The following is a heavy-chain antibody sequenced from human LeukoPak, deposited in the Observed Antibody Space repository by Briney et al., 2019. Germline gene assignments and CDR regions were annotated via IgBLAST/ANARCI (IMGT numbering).Heavy chain of an antibody. V-gene: IGHV4-59*01. CDR2: IYYSGST. CDR3: VVVPAASHAFDI. J-gene: IGHJ3*02. D-gene: IGHD2-2*01. CDR1: GGSISSYY. Sequence: SETLSLTCTVSGGSISSYYWSWIRQPPGKGLEWIGYIYYSGSTNYDPSLKSRVTISVDTSKNQFSLKLSSVTAADTAVYYCVVVPAASHAFDIWGQGTMVTVSS.